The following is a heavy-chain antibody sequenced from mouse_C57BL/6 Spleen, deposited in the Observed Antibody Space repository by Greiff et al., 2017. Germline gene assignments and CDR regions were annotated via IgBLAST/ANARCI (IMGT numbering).Heavy chain of an antibody. CDR2: IHPSDSDT. CDR1: GYTFTSYW. CDR3: AICTIYYGNFYYAMDY. J-gene: IGHJ4*01. Sequence: QVQLQQPGAELVQPGASVKVSCKASGYTFTSYWMHWVKQRPGQGLEWIGRIHPSDSDTNYNQKFKGKATLTVDKSSSTAYIQLNSLTSKDSAFYYCAICTIYYGNFYYAMDYWGQGTSVTVSS. D-gene: IGHD2-1*01. V-gene: IGHV1-74*01.